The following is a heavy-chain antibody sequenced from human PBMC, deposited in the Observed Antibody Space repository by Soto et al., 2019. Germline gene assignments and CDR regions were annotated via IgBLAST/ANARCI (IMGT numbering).Heavy chain of an antibody. CDR2: LSGSGGST. J-gene: IGHJ5*02. V-gene: IGHV3-23*01. CDR1: GFTFSNYA. CDR3: AKDTVPVATPWFDP. Sequence: HPGGSLRLSCAASGFTFSNYAMSWVRQAPGKGPEWVSTLSGSGGSTYYADSVKGRFTISRDNSKNTLYLQMNSLRAEDTAVYYCAKDTVPVATPWFDPWGQGTLVTVSS. D-gene: IGHD2-2*01.